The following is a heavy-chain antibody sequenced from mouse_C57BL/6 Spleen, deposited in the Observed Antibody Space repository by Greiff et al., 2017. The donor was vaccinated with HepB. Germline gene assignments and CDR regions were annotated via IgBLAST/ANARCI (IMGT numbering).Heavy chain of an antibody. CDR3: ARSSSGYSYYFDY. J-gene: IGHJ2*01. CDR1: GYTFTSYW. CDR2: IDPSDSET. D-gene: IGHD3-2*02. Sequence: QDQLQQPGAELVRPGSSVKLSCKASGYTFTSYWMHWVKQRPIQGLEWIGNIDPSDSETHYNQKFKDKATLTVDKSSSTAYMQLSSLTSEDSAVYYCARSSSGYSYYFDYWGQGTTLTVSS. V-gene: IGHV1-52*01.